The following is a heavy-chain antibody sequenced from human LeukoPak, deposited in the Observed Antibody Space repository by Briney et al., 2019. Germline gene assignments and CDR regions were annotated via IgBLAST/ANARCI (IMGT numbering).Heavy chain of an antibody. V-gene: IGHV4-39*01. CDR2: IYYSGST. CDR1: GGSISSSSYY. Sequence: PSETLSLTCAVSGGSISSSSYYWGWIRQPPGKGREWIGSIYYSGSTYYNPSLKSRVTISVDTSKNQFSLKLSSVTAADTAVYYCARPTHYYYYYMDVWGKGTTVTVSS. CDR3: ARPTHYYYYYMDV. J-gene: IGHJ6*03.